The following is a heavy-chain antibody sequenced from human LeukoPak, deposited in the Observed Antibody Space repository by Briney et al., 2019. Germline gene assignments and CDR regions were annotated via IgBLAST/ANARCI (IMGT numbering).Heavy chain of an antibody. CDR2: IIPIFGTA. J-gene: IGHJ3*02. Sequence: SVKVSCKASGGTFSSYAISWVRQAPGQGLEWMGGIIPIFGTANYAQKFQGRVTITTDESTSTAYMELSSLRSEDTAVYYCARDRLDGPRDLWAFDIWGQGTMVTVSS. D-gene: IGHD3-3*01. CDR1: GGTFSSYA. CDR3: ARDRLDGPRDLWAFDI. V-gene: IGHV1-69*05.